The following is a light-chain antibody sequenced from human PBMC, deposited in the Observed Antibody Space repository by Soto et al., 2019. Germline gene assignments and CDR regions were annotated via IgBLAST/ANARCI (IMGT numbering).Light chain of an antibody. CDR1: SSDVGGYNY. CDR3: TSYTSSESFV. Sequence: QSSLTQPAAVSWSPGQSITISRTGTSSDVGGYNYVSWYQQHPGRAPTLILYGVANRPSGVSNRFSGSQSGNPASLTISGLEAEDEADYYCTSYTSSESFVFGVGTKVTVL. V-gene: IGLV2-14*03. CDR2: GVA. J-gene: IGLJ1*01.